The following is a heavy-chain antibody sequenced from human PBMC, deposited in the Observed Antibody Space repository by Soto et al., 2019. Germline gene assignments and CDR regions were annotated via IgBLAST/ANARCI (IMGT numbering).Heavy chain of an antibody. CDR1: GGTFSSYA. D-gene: IGHD3-10*01. V-gene: IGHV1-69*01. CDR3: ARTYYYGSGSIGGGMDV. CDR2: IIPIFGTA. J-gene: IGHJ6*02. Sequence: QVQLVQSGAEVKKPGSSVKVSCKASGGTFSSYAISWVRQAPGQGLEWMGGIIPIFGTANYAQKFQGRVTITADESPCTAYRELSRLRSEDSAVYYCARTYYYGSGSIGGGMDVWGQGTTVTVSS.